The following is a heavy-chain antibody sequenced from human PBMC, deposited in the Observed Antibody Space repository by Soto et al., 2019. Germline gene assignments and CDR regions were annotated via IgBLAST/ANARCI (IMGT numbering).Heavy chain of an antibody. D-gene: IGHD2-15*01. CDR1: GGTFSSYA. CDR2: IIPIFGTA. CDR3: ARGGYEARTRDYDYYGMDV. J-gene: IGHJ6*02. V-gene: IGHV1-69*06. Sequence: SVKFSFKASGGTFSSYAISWVRQAPGQGLGWMGGIIPIFGTANYAQKFQGRVTITADKSTRTAYMELSSPRSEDTAVYYCARGGYEARTRDYDYYGMDVWGQRTTVTVSS.